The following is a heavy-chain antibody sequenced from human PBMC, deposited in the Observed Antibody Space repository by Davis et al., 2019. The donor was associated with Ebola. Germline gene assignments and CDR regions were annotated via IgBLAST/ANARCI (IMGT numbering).Heavy chain of an antibody. CDR1: GFTFSTYS. J-gene: IGHJ4*02. Sequence: GGSLRLSCAASGFTFSTYSMHWVRQAPGKGLEWVAVISFDGNNRDYADSVKGRFIISKDNSKNILSPQMNSLRPEDTALYYCAKDIGSTEYFFDSWGQGTLVTVSS. CDR2: ISFDGNNR. D-gene: IGHD1-26*01. CDR3: AKDIGSTEYFFDS. V-gene: IGHV3-30*04.